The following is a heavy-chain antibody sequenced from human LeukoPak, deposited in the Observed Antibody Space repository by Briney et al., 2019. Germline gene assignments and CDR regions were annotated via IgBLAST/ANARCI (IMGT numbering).Heavy chain of an antibody. CDR1: SGSLSGYY. CDR3: ARVAYITIFGVVIIKEGLDY. CDR2: IKDGGIT. J-gene: IGHJ4*02. V-gene: IGHV4-34*01. D-gene: IGHD3-3*01. Sequence: SETLSLTCAVYSGSLSGYYWSWIRQPPGKGLEWIGEIKDGGITNYNPSLRSRVTISVDTSKKQLSLKLSSVTAADTAVYYCARVAYITIFGVVIIKEGLDYWGQGTLVTVSS.